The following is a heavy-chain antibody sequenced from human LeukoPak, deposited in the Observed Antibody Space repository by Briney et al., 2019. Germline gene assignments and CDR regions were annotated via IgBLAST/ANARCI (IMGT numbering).Heavy chain of an antibody. V-gene: IGHV3-30-3*01. CDR2: ISYDGSNK. D-gene: IGHD5/OR15-5a*01. CDR3: ARVGSPGGSVTRYYGMDV. CDR1: GFTFSSYA. J-gene: IGHJ6*02. Sequence: VQPGRSLILSCAASGFTFSSYAMHWVRQAPGKGLEWVAVISYDGSNKYYADSVKGRFTISRDNSKNTLYLQMNSLRAEDTAVYYCARVGSPGGSVTRYYGMDVWGQGTTVTVSS.